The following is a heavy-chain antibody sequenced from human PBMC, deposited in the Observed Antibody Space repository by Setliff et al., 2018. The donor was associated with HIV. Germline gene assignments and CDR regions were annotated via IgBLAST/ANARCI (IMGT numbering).Heavy chain of an antibody. CDR3: AGEIWGQVAHVPYGMDV. V-gene: IGHV4-4*07. CDR2: FYTSGST. CDR1: GGSISSYY. D-gene: IGHD5-12*01. J-gene: IGHJ6*02. Sequence: ASETLSLTCTVSGGSISSYYWSWIRQPAGKGLEWIGRFYTSGSTNYNPPLKSRVTMSVDTSKNQFSLKVRYVTAADTAIYYCAGEIWGQVAHVPYGMDVWGQGTTVTVSS.